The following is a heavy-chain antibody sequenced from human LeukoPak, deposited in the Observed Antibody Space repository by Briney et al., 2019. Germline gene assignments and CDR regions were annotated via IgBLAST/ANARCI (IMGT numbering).Heavy chain of an antibody. V-gene: IGHV3-21*04. CDR1: GFTLSSYS. CDR3: ARGTGGVDF. D-gene: IGHD7-27*01. J-gene: IGHJ4*02. CDR2: ISSSSSYI. Sequence: GGSLRLSCAASGFTLSSYSMNWVRQAPGKGLEWVSSISSSSSYIYYADSVKGRFTISRDNSKNTLYLQMNSLIAEDTAIYYCARGTGGVDFWGQGTLVTVSS.